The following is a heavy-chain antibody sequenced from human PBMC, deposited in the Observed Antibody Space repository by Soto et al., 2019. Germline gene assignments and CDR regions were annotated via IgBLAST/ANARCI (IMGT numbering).Heavy chain of an antibody. D-gene: IGHD6-13*01. J-gene: IGHJ4*02. CDR3: ARAGRQAAAGQAFAY. CDR2: INPNSGGT. V-gene: IGHV1-2*04. CDR1: GYTFTGYY. Sequence: QVQLVPSGAEVKKPGASVKVSCKASGYTFTGYYMHWVRQAPGQGLEWMGWINPNSGGTNYAQKFQGWVTMTRDTSISTAYMELSRLRSDDTAVYYCARAGRQAAAGQAFAYWGQGTLVTVSS.